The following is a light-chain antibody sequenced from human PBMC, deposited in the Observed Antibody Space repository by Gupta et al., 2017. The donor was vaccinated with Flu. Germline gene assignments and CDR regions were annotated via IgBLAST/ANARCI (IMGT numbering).Light chain of an antibody. J-gene: IGLJ1*01. Sequence: SYELTQPPSVSVSPGQTARITCSGDALPNQYVYWFQQKPGQAPTLLIYKDIERPSGIPERSAASGSGTTVTLTISGVRAEDEADYYCQSADSTSTYYVFGAGTKVTVL. CDR3: QSADSTSTYYV. V-gene: IGLV3-25*03. CDR1: ALPNQY. CDR2: KDI.